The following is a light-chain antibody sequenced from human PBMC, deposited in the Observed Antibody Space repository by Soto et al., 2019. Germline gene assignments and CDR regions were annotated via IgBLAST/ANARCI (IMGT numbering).Light chain of an antibody. CDR1: QSVSSN. CDR2: DAS. V-gene: IGKV3-15*01. CDR3: QQYNQWPLT. Sequence: EIVMTQSPATRSVSPVERATLSCRASQSVSSNLAWYQQKPGQAPRLLIYDASTRATGIPARFSGSGSGTEFTLTISSMQSEDFAVYYCQQYNQWPLTFGGGTKVEIK. J-gene: IGKJ4*01.